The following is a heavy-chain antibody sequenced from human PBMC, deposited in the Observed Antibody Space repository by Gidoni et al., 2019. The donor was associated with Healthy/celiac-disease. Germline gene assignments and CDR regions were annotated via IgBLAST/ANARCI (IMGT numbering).Heavy chain of an antibody. Sequence: EVQLVESGGGLVKPGGSLRLSCAASGFTFGNAWLSWVRQAPGKGLECVGRIKSKTYGETTDYAAHVKGRFTISRDDSKNTLYLQMNSLKTEDTAVYYCTTAALPYYYDSSGYYYGGYWGQGTLVTVSS. J-gene: IGHJ4*02. V-gene: IGHV3-15*01. D-gene: IGHD3-22*01. CDR3: TTAALPYYYDSSGYYYGGY. CDR2: IKSKTYGETT. CDR1: GFTFGNAW.